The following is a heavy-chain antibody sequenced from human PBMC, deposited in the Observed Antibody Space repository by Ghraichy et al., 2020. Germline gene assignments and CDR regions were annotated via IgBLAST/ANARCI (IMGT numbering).Heavy chain of an antibody. CDR3: TREQEYSYGYGNYYYGMGV. D-gene: IGHD5-18*01. V-gene: IGHV3-73*01. CDR1: GFTFSGSA. CDR2: IRSKANSYAT. J-gene: IGHJ6*02. Sequence: GGSLRLSCAASGFTFSGSAMHWVRQASGKGLEWVGRIRSKANSYATAYAASVKGRFTISRDDSKNTAYLQMNSLKTEDTAVYYCTREQEYSYGYGNYYYGMGVWGQGTTVTVSS.